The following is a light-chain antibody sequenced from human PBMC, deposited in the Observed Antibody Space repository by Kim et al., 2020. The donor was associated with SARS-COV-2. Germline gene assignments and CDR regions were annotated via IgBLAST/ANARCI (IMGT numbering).Light chain of an antibody. J-gene: IGKJ3*01. Sequence: ASGGDRVTIACRASQGITNYLAWYQQKPGKVPKLLIYAASALQSGVPSRFSGSGSGTDFTLTISSLQPEDVATYYCQKYNSAPRTFGPGTKVDIK. CDR3: QKYNSAPRT. CDR2: AAS. V-gene: IGKV1-27*01. CDR1: QGITNY.